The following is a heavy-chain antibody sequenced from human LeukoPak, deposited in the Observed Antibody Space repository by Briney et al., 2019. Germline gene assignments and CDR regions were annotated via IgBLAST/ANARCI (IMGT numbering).Heavy chain of an antibody. CDR1: GFTFTSSP. D-gene: IGHD6-19*01. Sequence: SVKVSCKASGFTFTSSPMQWVRQARGQRLEWTGWIVVGSGNTNYAQKFQERVTITRDMSTNTAYMELSSLRSEDTAVYYCATGSDWYSPDYWGQGTLVTVSS. CDR2: IVVGSGNT. J-gene: IGHJ4*02. V-gene: IGHV1-58*02. CDR3: ATGSDWYSPDY.